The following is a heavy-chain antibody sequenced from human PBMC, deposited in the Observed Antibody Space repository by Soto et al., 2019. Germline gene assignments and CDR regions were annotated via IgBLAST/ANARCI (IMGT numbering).Heavy chain of an antibody. V-gene: IGHV1-8*02. CDR3: ARGPIPGSTIPPLY. CDR1: GYTFTGYY. J-gene: IGHJ4*02. D-gene: IGHD3-9*01. CDR2: MNPDSGNT. Sequence: GASVKVSCKASGYTFTGYYMHWVRQAPGQGLEWMGWMNPDSGNTGYAQKFQGRVTMTRDTSASTAYMELSSLRSEDTAVYYCARGPIPGSTIPPLYWGQGTLVTVSS.